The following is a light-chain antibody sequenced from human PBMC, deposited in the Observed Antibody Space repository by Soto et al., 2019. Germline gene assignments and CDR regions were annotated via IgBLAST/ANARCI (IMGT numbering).Light chain of an antibody. CDR1: QDVSDF. Sequence: DIHLTQSPSILSASVGDRVTLTCRASQDVSDFLAWYQHAPGKAPNLLIYGGYTLQSGVPSRFSGGGSGTEFSLTITGLQPEDSATYYCQYLNGVPTITLGQGTRLEIK. CDR2: GGY. J-gene: IGKJ5*01. V-gene: IGKV1-9*01. CDR3: QYLNGVPTIT.